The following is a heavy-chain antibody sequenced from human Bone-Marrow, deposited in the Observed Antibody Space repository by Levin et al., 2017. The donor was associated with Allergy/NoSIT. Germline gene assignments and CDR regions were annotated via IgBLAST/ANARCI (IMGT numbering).Heavy chain of an antibody. CDR3: ARDPGSYRGKYYFDY. Sequence: SVKVSCKASGGTFSSYAISWVRQAPGQGLEWMGGIIPIFGTANYAQKFQGRVTITADESTSTAYMELSSLRSEDTAVYYCARDPGSYRGKYYFDYWGQGTLVTVSS. CDR2: IIPIFGTA. CDR1: GGTFSSYA. V-gene: IGHV1-69*13. J-gene: IGHJ4*02. D-gene: IGHD1-26*01.